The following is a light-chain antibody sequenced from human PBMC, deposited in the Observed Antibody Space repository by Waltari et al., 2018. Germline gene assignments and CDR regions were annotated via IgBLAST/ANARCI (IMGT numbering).Light chain of an antibody. CDR3: QQYTSFSLT. V-gene: IGKV1-5*03. CDR2: KAS. CDR1: QSISSW. Sequence: DIQMTQSPSSLSPSIGDRVTFTCRASQSISSWLAWYQQKPGKAPKLLISKASTLESGVPSRFSGSGSGTEFTLTISSLQPDDFATYYCQQYTSFSLTFGGGTTVEFK. J-gene: IGKJ4*01.